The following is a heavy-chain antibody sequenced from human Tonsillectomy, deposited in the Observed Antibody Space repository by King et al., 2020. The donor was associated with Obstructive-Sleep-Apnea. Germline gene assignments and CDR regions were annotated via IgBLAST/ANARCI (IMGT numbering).Heavy chain of an antibody. CDR2: IKQDGSEK. D-gene: IGHD5-18*01. V-gene: IGHV3-7*01. Sequence: EVQLVESGGGLVQPGGSLRLSCAASGFTFSRYWMSWVRQAPGKGLEWVASIKQDGSEKYYVDSVKGRFTISRDNAKNSLDLQMNSLRTADTAVYYCAGLDTAMFTPLDSWGQGTLVTVSS. CDR3: AGLDTAMFTPLDS. CDR1: GFTFSRYW. J-gene: IGHJ4*02.